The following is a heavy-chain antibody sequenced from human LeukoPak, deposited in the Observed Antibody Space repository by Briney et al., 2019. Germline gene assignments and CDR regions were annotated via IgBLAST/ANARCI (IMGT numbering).Heavy chain of an antibody. Sequence: PGGSLRLSCAASGFTFSSYGMHWVRQAPGKGLEWVAVIWYDGSNKYYADSVKGRFTISRDNSKNTLYLQMNSLRAEDTAVYYCAREGYYDSSGYPDAFDIWGQGTMVTVSS. V-gene: IGHV3-30*19. CDR1: GFTFSSYG. CDR3: AREGYYDSSGYPDAFDI. D-gene: IGHD3-22*01. CDR2: IWYDGSNK. J-gene: IGHJ3*02.